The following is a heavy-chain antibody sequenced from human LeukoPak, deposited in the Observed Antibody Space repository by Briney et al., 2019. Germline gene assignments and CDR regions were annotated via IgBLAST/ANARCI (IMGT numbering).Heavy chain of an antibody. D-gene: IGHD2-2*01. CDR3: ARDIVVVPAATDYYYYMDV. J-gene: IGHJ6*03. CDR1: GGSISSYY. Sequence: PSETLSLTCTVSGGSISSYYWSWIRQPPGKGLEWIGYIYYSGSTNYNPSLKSRVTISVDTSKNQFSLKLSSVTAADTAVHYCARDIVVVPAATDYYYYMDVWGKGTTVTVSS. V-gene: IGHV4-59*01. CDR2: IYYSGST.